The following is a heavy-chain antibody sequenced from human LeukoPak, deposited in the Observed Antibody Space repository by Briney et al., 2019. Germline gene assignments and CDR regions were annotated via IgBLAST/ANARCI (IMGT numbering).Heavy chain of an antibody. D-gene: IGHD6-19*01. CDR2: FDPEDGET. J-gene: IGHJ5*02. V-gene: IGHV1-24*01. CDR3: ATSTVAGTTVPDWFDP. CDR1: GYTLTELS. Sequence: ASVSVSCKVSGYTLTELSMHWVRQAPGKGLEWMGGFDPEDGETIYAQKFQGRVTMTEDTSTDTAYMELSSLRSEDTAVYYCATSTVAGTTVPDWFDPWGQGTLVTVSS.